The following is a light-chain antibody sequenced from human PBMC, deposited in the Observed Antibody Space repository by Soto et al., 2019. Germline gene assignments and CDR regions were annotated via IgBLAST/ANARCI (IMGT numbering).Light chain of an antibody. Sequence: EIVLTQSPGTLSLSPGERATLSCRASQTVSSRFLAWYQQKPGQAPRLLIFGASIRDTGIPDSFSGSGSGTDFTLTITPLEPEDFAVYFCQQYANSPITFGQGTRLEIK. J-gene: IGKJ5*01. V-gene: IGKV3-20*01. CDR2: GAS. CDR1: QTVSSRF. CDR3: QQYANSPIT.